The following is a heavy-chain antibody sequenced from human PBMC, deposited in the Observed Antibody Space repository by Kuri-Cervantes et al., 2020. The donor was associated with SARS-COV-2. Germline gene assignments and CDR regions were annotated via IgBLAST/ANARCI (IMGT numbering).Heavy chain of an antibody. V-gene: IGHV3-73*01. CDR1: GFTFSSSA. J-gene: IGHJ5*02. Sequence: GESLKISCEASGFTFSSSAIHWVRQASGKGLEWVGRIRSKANNFATAYAAPVKGRFTISRDDSKNTTYLQMSSLKAEDTAVYYCTTLLNWFDPWGQGILVTVSS. CDR2: IRSKANNFAT. CDR3: TTLLNWFDP. D-gene: IGHD1-26*01.